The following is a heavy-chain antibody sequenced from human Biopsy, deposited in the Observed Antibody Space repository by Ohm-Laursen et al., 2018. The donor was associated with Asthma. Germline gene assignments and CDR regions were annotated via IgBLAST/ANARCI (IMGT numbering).Heavy chain of an antibody. D-gene: IGHD6-19*01. Sequence: GTLSLTCSVYGGSISSFYWSWIRQSPEKGLEWMGYVYWTGSTNYNPSLKSRIPMSVDTSKNRMFLELTSVTAADTAIYYCVRAVRNEQWLAPFDYWGQGKPVTVSS. CDR2: VYWTGST. J-gene: IGHJ4*02. V-gene: IGHV4-59*01. CDR1: GGSISSFY. CDR3: VRAVRNEQWLAPFDY.